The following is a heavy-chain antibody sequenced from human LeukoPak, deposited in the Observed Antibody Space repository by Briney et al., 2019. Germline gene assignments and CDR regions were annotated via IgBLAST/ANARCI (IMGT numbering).Heavy chain of an antibody. Sequence: SETLSLTCTVSGGSISSGGYYWSWIRQPPGKGLEWIGYIYHRGSTYYNPSLKSRVTISVDTSENQFSLKLSSVTAADTAVYYCARGYSSSWYGGFDYWGQGTLVTVSS. J-gene: IGHJ4*02. V-gene: IGHV4-30-2*02. CDR3: ARGYSSSWYGGFDY. CDR1: GGSISSGGYY. D-gene: IGHD6-13*01. CDR2: IYHRGST.